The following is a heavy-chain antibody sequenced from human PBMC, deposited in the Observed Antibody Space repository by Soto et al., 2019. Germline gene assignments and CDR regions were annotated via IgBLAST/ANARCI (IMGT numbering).Heavy chain of an antibody. CDR3: ASFSIAAADPYGMDV. D-gene: IGHD6-13*01. V-gene: IGHV1-18*01. Sequence: QVQLVQSGAEVKKPGASVKVSCKASGYTFTSYGISWVRQAPGQGLEWMGWISAYNGNTNYAQKLPGRVTMTTDTSTSTASMELRSLSSDDTAVYYCASFSIAAADPYGMDVWGQGTTVTVSS. J-gene: IGHJ6*02. CDR1: GYTFTSYG. CDR2: ISAYNGNT.